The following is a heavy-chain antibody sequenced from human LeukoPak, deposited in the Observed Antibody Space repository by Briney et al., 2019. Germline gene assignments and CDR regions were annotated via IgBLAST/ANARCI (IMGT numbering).Heavy chain of an antibody. V-gene: IGHV5-51*01. CDR3: TRPPFI. CDR1: GYSFTTNW. CDR2: IYPADSDT. Sequence: GESLKISCKGSGYSFTTNWIGWVRKIPGKGLEWMGIIYPADSDTRYSPSFQGQVTISVDKSISTAYLQWASLKASDTAMYYCTRPPFIWGQGTMVTVSS. J-gene: IGHJ3*02.